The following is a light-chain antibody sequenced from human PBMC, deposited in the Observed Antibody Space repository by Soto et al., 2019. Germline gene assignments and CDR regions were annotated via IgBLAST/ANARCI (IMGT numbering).Light chain of an antibody. CDR2: DAS. CDR3: QQYNSLWT. Sequence: DIQMTQSPSTLSASVGDRVTITCRASQSISSWLAWYQQKPGKAPKLLIYDASSLESGVPSRFSGSGSGTEFTLTISSLQPDDFATYYCQQYNSLWTFGQGTKAE. J-gene: IGKJ1*01. V-gene: IGKV1-5*01. CDR1: QSISSW.